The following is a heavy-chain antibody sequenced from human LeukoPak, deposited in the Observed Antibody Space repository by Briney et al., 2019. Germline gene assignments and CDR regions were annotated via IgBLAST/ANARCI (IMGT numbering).Heavy chain of an antibody. CDR2: IIPIFGAA. D-gene: IGHD1-26*01. Sequence: SVTVSCKASGGTFSSYTISWVRQAPGQGLEWMGGIIPIFGAANYAQKFQGRVTITTDESTSTAYMELSSLRSEDTAVYYCARGQWELRAFDYWGQGTLVTVSS. CDR3: ARGQWELRAFDY. J-gene: IGHJ4*02. V-gene: IGHV1-69*05. CDR1: GGTFSSYT.